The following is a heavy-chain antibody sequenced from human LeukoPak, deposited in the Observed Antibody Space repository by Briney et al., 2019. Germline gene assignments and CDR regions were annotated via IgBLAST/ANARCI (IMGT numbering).Heavy chain of an antibody. CDR3: ARDVDSSSWYRPWFDP. Sequence: GGSPRLSCAASGFTFSSYSMNWVRQAPGKGLEWVSSISSSSSYIYYADSVKGRFTISRDNAKNSLYLQMNSLRAEDTAVYYCARDVDSSSWYRPWFDPWGQGTLVTVSS. CDR1: GFTFSSYS. J-gene: IGHJ5*02. V-gene: IGHV3-21*01. D-gene: IGHD6-13*01. CDR2: ISSSSSYI.